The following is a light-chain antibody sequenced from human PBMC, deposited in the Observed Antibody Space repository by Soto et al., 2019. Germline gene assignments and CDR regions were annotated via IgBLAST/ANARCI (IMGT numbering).Light chain of an antibody. V-gene: IGKV3-11*01. Sequence: EIVLTQSPATLSLSPGERATLSCRASQSVSSYLAWYQQKPGQAPRLLIYDASNRSTGIPARFSGSGSGTDFTLTISSLEPEDFAVYYCQQRSNWPPHFGQVTRLEIK. J-gene: IGKJ5*01. CDR3: QQRSNWPPH. CDR1: QSVSSY. CDR2: DAS.